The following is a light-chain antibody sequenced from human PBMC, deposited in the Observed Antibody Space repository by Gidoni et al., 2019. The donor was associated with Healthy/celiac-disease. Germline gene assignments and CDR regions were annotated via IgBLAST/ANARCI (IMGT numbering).Light chain of an antibody. J-gene: IGKJ3*01. V-gene: IGKV2-24*01. Sequence: DIVMTQPPLSSPVTLGQPASISCRSSPSLVHSDGNTYLSWLQQRPGQPPRLLIYKISNRLSGVPDRFSGSGAGTDFTLKISRVEAEDVGVYYCMQATQFPFAFGPGTKVDIK. CDR1: PSLVHSDGNTY. CDR2: KIS. CDR3: MQATQFPFA.